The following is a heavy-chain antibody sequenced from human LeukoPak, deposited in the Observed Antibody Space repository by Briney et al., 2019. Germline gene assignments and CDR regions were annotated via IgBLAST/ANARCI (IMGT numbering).Heavy chain of an antibody. CDR2: INHSGST. V-gene: IGHV4-34*01. D-gene: IGHD3-9*01. Sequence: SETLSLTCAVYGGSFSGYYWSWIRQPPGKGLEWIGEINHSGSTNYNPSLMSGVTISVDKSKNKLPLMLGSVTAADKAVYYFARRDYDILPVALNWGQGTLVTVSS. CDR3: ARRDYDILPVALN. CDR1: GGSFSGYY. J-gene: IGHJ4*02.